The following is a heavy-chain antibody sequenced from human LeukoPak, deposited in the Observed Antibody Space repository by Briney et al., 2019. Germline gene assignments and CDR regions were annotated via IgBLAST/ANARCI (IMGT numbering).Heavy chain of an antibody. CDR2: ISAYNGNT. CDR1: GYTFTSYG. V-gene: IGHV1-18*01. D-gene: IGHD3-10*01. CDR3: ARDLTYYYGSGSYGDY. Sequence: ASVKVSCKASGYTFTSYGISWVRQAPGRGLEWMGWISAYNGNTNYAQKLQGRVTMTTDTSTSTAYMELRSLRSDDTAVYYCARDLTYYYGSGSYGDYWGQGTLVTVSS. J-gene: IGHJ4*02.